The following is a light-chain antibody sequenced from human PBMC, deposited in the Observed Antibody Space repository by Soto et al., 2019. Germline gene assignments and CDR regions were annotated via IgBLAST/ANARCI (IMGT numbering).Light chain of an antibody. CDR3: NSYTSRSTYV. V-gene: IGLV2-14*01. CDR2: GVR. J-gene: IGLJ1*01. CDR1: NSDVGAYNY. Sequence: QSALTQPASVSGSPGQSITISCAGTNSDVGAYNYVSWYQQHPGKAPKLMIFGVRNRPSGVSNRFSGSKSGNTASLTISGLQPEDEADYYCNSYTSRSTYVFGSGTKLTVL.